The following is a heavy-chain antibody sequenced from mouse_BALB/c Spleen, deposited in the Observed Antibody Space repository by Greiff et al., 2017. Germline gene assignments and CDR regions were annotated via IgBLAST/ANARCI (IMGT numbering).Heavy chain of an antibody. V-gene: IGHV1-5*01. CDR3: TRYELVSWFAY. CDR1: GYTFTSYW. D-gene: IGHD4-1*01. CDR2: IYPGNSDT. Sequence: VQLQQSGPELVRPGASVKMSCKASGYTFTSYWMPWVKQRPGQGLEWIGAIYPGNSDTSYNQKFKGKAKLTAVTSTSTAYMELSSLTNEDSAVYYCTRYELVSWFAYWGQGTLVTVSA. J-gene: IGHJ3*01.